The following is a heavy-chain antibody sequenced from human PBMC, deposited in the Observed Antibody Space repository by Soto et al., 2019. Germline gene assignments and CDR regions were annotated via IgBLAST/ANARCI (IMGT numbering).Heavy chain of an antibody. CDR1: GYTLTNYY. CDR2: INPSGGNT. V-gene: IGHV1-46*01. D-gene: IGHD2-15*01. CDR3: ARPHCSGGSSTDIRDNWFDP. J-gene: IGHJ5*02. Sequence: ASVKVSCKASGYTLTNYYVHWVRQAPGQGLEWMGIINPSGGNTNYAQKFLGRVTMTSDTSTSTLYLDLNSLRPEDTAAYYCARPHCSGGSSTDIRDNWFDPWGQGTLVTVSS.